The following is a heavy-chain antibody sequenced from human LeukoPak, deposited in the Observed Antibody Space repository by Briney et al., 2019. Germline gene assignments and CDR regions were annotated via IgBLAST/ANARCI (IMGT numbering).Heavy chain of an antibody. D-gene: IGHD1-26*01. J-gene: IGHJ4*02. Sequence: GGSLRLSCAASGFTFSTYAMHWVRQAPGKGLEWVAVISNDERNEYYANSVKGRSTISRDNSKNTLYLQMNSLRAEDTAVYYCAKDHIVGATTSDYWGQGTLVTVSS. CDR3: AKDHIVGATTSDY. CDR2: ISNDERNE. V-gene: IGHV3-30*04. CDR1: GFTFSTYA.